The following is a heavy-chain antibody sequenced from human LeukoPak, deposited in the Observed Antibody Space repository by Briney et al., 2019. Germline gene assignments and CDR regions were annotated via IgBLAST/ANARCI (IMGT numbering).Heavy chain of an antibody. CDR2: ISSSSSYI. Sequence: GGSLRLSCAASGFTFSSYSMNWVRQAPGKGLEWVSSISSSSSYIYYADSVKGRFTISRDNAKNSLYLQMNSLRAEDTAVYYCASILYYYDSSGYYSEYFQHWGQGTLVTVSS. D-gene: IGHD3-22*01. J-gene: IGHJ1*01. V-gene: IGHV3-21*01. CDR1: GFTFSSYS. CDR3: ASILYYYDSSGYYSEYFQH.